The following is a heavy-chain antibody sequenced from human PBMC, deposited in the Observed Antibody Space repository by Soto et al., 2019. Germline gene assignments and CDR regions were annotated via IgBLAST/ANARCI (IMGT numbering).Heavy chain of an antibody. CDR2: IHHSGST. Sequence: SETLSLTCAVSGDSISCANWWNWVRQAPGKGLEWIGEIHHSGSTNYNPSLKSRVTISVDKSKNQVSLKVNSVTAADTAVYYCARARQYCSSSSCYLDPWGQGTLVTVSS. CDR3: ARARQYCSSSSCYLDP. D-gene: IGHD2-2*01. J-gene: IGHJ5*02. V-gene: IGHV4-4*02. CDR1: GDSISCANW.